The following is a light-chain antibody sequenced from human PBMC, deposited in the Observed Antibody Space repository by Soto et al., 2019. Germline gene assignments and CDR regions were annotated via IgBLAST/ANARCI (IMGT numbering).Light chain of an antibody. V-gene: IGLV2-14*01. J-gene: IGLJ1*01. CDR2: EVS. CDR1: SSDVGGSNH. Sequence: QLVLTQPASVSGSPGQSITISCTGTSSDVGGSNHVSWYQHHPGKAPKVVIYEVSYRPSGVSNRFSGSKSGYTASLTISGLQAEDEADYYCNSQTRGGIRVFGTGTKVTVL. CDR3: NSQTRGGIRV.